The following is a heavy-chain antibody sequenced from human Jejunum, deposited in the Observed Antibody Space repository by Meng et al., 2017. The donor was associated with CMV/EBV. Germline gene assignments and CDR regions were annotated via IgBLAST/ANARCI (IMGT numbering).Heavy chain of an antibody. V-gene: IGHV3-48*03. J-gene: IGHJ4*02. CDR1: GFSFTNFE. CDR2: ISNSGGTV. D-gene: IGHD4-11*01. Sequence: LSCATSGFSFTNFEFNWVRQAPSKGLEWVAFISNSGGTVYYADSVKGRFTVSRDNAKSSLYLQMNSLRAEDTAVYYCARDTLTPFWGQGTLVTVSS. CDR3: ARDTLTPF.